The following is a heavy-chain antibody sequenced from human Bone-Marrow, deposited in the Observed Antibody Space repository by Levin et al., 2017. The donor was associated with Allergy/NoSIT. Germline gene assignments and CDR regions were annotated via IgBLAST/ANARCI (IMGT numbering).Heavy chain of an antibody. CDR1: GGSISSTNW. Sequence: PSETLSLTCAVSGGSISSTNWWSWVRQPPGKGLEWIGEIYHSGSTNYNPSLRGRVTISVDRSKTQFSLKLTSVTAADTAVYYCARASVPRDYYYYYCMDVWGKGTTVTVSS. J-gene: IGHJ6*03. CDR2: IYHSGST. CDR3: ARASVPRDYYYYYCMDV. V-gene: IGHV4-4*02.